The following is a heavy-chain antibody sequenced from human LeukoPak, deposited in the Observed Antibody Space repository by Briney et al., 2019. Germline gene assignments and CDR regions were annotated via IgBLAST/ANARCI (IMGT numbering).Heavy chain of an antibody. CDR1: GFTFSDYY. Sequence: GGSLRLSCAASGFTFSDYYMSWIRQAPGKGLEWVSYISSSGSTIYYADSVKGRFTISRDNAKNSLYLQMNSLRAEDTAVYYCARDLTVGATTSFDYWGQGTLVTVSS. CDR2: ISSSGSTI. J-gene: IGHJ4*02. V-gene: IGHV3-11*04. D-gene: IGHD1-26*01. CDR3: ARDLTVGATTSFDY.